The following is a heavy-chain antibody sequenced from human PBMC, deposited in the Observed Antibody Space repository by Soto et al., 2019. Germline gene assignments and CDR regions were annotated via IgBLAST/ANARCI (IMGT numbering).Heavy chain of an antibody. J-gene: IGHJ3*02. CDR2: IYYSGDT. Sequence: SETLSLTCTVSGDFLSNYYWSWIRQPPGKGLEWIGYIYYSGDTNYNPSLKSRVTMSIDTSKNQFSLKLTSVTAADTAVYYCVGTYCGGNCYSIYAFDIWGQGTMVTVSS. V-gene: IGHV4-59*01. CDR1: GDFLSNYY. D-gene: IGHD2-21*02. CDR3: VGTYCGGNCYSIYAFDI.